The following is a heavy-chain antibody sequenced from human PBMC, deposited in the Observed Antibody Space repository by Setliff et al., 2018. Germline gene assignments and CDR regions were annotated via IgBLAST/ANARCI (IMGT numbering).Heavy chain of an antibody. D-gene: IGHD2-8*01. CDR2: ISPYSGNT. Sequence: ASVKVSCKASGYTFTNYGVTWVRQAPGQGLEWMGWISPYSGNTYYAPELQGRVTLTTDTSTTTAYLELRSLTSDDTAVYYCSRLVRYCTTATCQRASGDDYWGQGTLVTVSS. CDR1: GYTFTNYG. J-gene: IGHJ4*02. CDR3: SRLVRYCTTATCQRASGDDY. V-gene: IGHV1-18*01.